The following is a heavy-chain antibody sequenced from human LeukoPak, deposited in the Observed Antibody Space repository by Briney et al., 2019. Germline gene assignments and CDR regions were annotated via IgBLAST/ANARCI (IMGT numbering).Heavy chain of an antibody. CDR1: GFTFDDYA. V-gene: IGHV3-9*01. CDR3: AKASSSWTFAYFDY. D-gene: IGHD6-13*01. Sequence: SLRLSCAASGFTFDDYAMHWVRQAPGKGLEWVSGISWNSGSIGYADSVKGRFTISRDNAKNSLYLQMNSLRAEDTALYYCAKASSSWTFAYFDYWGQGTLVTVSS. CDR2: ISWNSGSI. J-gene: IGHJ4*02.